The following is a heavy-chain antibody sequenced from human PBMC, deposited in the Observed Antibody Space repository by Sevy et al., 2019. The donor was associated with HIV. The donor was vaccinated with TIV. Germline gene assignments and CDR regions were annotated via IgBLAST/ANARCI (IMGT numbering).Heavy chain of an antibody. V-gene: IGHV3-48*02. CDR1: GFTFSSYS. CDR2: ISSSSSTI. J-gene: IGHJ6*02. CDR3: ARDRRAMGHYYYYYGMDV. D-gene: IGHD5-18*01. Sequence: GGSLRLSCAASGFTFSSYSMNWVRQAPGKGLEWVSYISSSSSTIYYADSVKGRFTISRDNAKNSLYLQMNNLRDEDTAVYYCARDRRAMGHYYYYYGMDVWGQGTTVTVSS.